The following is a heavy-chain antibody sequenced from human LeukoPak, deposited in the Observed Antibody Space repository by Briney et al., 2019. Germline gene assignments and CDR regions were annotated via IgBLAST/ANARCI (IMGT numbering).Heavy chain of an antibody. V-gene: IGHV1-18*04. Sequence: ASVKVSCKASGYSSTYVFTTYPIHWVRQAPGQGLEWMGWISAYNGNTNYAQKLQGRVTMTTDTSTSTAYMELRSLRSDDTAVYYCARDIVVVVAAKPTRGMGYWGQGTLVTVSS. D-gene: IGHD2-15*01. CDR3: ARDIVVVVAAKPTRGMGY. CDR1: GYSSTYVFTTYP. CDR2: ISAYNGNT. J-gene: IGHJ4*02.